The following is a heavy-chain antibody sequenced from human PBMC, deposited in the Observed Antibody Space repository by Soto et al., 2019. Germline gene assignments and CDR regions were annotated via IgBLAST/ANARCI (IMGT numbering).Heavy chain of an antibody. CDR3: ARHKGGYYSGVDV. CDR2: IYYSGST. D-gene: IGHD3-16*01. V-gene: IGHV4-59*08. CDR1: GGSISSYY. J-gene: IGHJ6*02. Sequence: SETLSLTCTVSGGSISSYYWSWIRQPPGKGLEWIGYIYYSGSTNYNPSLKTRVPLSVDTSKNQFSLKLSSVTAADTAVYYCARHKGGYYSGVDVWGQGTTVTVSS.